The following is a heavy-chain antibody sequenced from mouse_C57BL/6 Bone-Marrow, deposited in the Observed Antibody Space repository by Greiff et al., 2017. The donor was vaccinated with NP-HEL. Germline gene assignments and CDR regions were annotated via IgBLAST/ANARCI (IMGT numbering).Heavy chain of an antibody. CDR2: ISSGGSYT. CDR1: GFTFSSYG. Sequence: EVQLVESGGDLVKPGGSLKLSCAASGFTFSSYGMSWVRQTPDKRLEWVATISSGGSYTYYPDSVKGRFTISRDNAKNTLYLQMSSLKSEDTAMYYCARDSSGYGYWGQGTTLTVSS. D-gene: IGHD3-2*02. CDR3: ARDSSGYGY. V-gene: IGHV5-6*01. J-gene: IGHJ2*01.